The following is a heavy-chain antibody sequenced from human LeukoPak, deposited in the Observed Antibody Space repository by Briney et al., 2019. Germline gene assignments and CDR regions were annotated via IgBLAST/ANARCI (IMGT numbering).Heavy chain of an antibody. J-gene: IGHJ4*02. Sequence: SETLSLTCTVSGGSISSYYWSWIRQPPGKGLEWIGYIYYSGSTNYNPSLKSRVTVSVDTSKNQFSLKLSSVTAADTAVYYCARAGNSGYDYIDYWGQGTLVTVSS. V-gene: IGHV4-59*01. CDR3: ARAGNSGYDYIDY. D-gene: IGHD5-12*01. CDR1: GGSISSYY. CDR2: IYYSGST.